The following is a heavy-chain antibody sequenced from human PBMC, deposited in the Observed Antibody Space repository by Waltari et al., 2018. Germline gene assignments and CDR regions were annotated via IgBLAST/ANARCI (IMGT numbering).Heavy chain of an antibody. V-gene: IGHV3-48*03. CDR2: ISSSGSTI. D-gene: IGHD6-13*01. J-gene: IGHJ6*02. Sequence: EVQLVESGGGLVQPGGSLRLSCAASGFTFSSYEMNWVRQAPGKGLEWFSYISSSGSTIYYGDSVTGRFTIARDNAKNSLYLQMNSLRAEDTAVYYCAIAPSSSWNYYYYYYGMDVWGQGTTVTVSS. CDR3: AIAPSSSWNYYYYYYGMDV. CDR1: GFTFSSYE.